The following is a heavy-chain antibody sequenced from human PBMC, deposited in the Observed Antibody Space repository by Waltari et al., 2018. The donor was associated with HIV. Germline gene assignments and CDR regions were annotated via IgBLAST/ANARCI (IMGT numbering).Heavy chain of an antibody. J-gene: IGHJ4*02. D-gene: IGHD4-17*01. CDR1: GFTFGDYA. Sequence: EVQLVESGGGLVQPGRSLSLSCTASGFTFGDYAMSWFRQAPGKGLEWVGFIRSKAYGGTTEYAASVKGRFTISRDDSKSIAYLQMNSLKTEDTAVYYCTRTTVTTAPFDYWGQGTLVTVSS. V-gene: IGHV3-49*03. CDR3: TRTTVTTAPFDY. CDR2: IRSKAYGGTT.